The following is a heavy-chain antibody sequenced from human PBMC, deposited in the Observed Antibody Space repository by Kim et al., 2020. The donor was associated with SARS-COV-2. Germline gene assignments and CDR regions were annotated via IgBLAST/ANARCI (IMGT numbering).Heavy chain of an antibody. CDR3: ARDQAAE. CDR2: HSGST. V-gene: IGHV4-34*01. J-gene: IGHJ4*02. Sequence: HSGSTNYNPSRKSRVTISVDTSKNQFSLKLSSVTAADTAVYYCARDQAAEWGQGTLVTVSS. D-gene: IGHD6-25*01.